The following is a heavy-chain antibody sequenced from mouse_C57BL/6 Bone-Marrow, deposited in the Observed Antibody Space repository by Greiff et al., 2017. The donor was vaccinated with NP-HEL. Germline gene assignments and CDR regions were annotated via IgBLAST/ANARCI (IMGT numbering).Heavy chain of an antibody. CDR2: IYPGDGDT. CDR1: GYEFSNYW. CDR3: ARGAY. V-gene: IGHV1-80*01. J-gene: IGHJ3*01. Sequence: QVQLQQSGAELVKPGASVKISCKASGYEFSNYWMNWVKQRPGKGLEWIGQIYPGDGDTNYNGKFKDKATLTADKSSSTAYMQLSRLTSEDATVYFYARGAYWGQGTLVTVSA.